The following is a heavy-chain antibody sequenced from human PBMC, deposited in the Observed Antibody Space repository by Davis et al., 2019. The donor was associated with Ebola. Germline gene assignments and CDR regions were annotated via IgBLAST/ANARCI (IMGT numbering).Heavy chain of an antibody. D-gene: IGHD2-2*01. V-gene: IGHV3-7*01. CDR1: GFTFGNYW. CDR2: IKQDGSER. Sequence: GGSLRLSCAASGFTFGNYWMTWVRQAPGKGLEWVANIKQDGSERSYVDSVKGRFTISRDNAKNSLDLQMNSLRAEDTAVYYCARDSRYCTSTTCSSFFDYWGQGTLVTVSS. CDR3: ARDSRYCTSTTCSSFFDY. J-gene: IGHJ4*02.